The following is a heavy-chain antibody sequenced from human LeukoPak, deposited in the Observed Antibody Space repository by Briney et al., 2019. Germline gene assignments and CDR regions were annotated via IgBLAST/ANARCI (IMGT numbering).Heavy chain of an antibody. Sequence: GASVKVSCKASGYTFSSYDIHWVRQAPGQRLEWMGWINAGNGNTKFSQKFQGRVTITRDTSASTDYMELSSLRFEDTAVYYCARAQLGSNRPGDFWGQGTLVTVSS. V-gene: IGHV1-3*01. CDR2: INAGNGNT. CDR3: ARAQLGSNRPGDF. D-gene: IGHD6-13*01. J-gene: IGHJ4*02. CDR1: GYTFSSYD.